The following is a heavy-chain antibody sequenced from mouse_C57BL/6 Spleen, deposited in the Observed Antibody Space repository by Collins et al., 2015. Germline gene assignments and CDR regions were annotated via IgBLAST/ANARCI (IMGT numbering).Heavy chain of an antibody. J-gene: IGHJ2*01. CDR2: INPNNGGT. CDR3: ARLEDY. CDR1: GYTFTDYY. V-gene: IGHV1-26*01. Sequence: EVQLQQSGPELVKPGASVKISCKASGYTFTDYYMNWVKQSHGKSLEWIGDINPNNGGTSYNQKFKGKATLTVDKSSSTAYMELRSLTSEDSAVYYCARLEDYWGQGTTLTVPS.